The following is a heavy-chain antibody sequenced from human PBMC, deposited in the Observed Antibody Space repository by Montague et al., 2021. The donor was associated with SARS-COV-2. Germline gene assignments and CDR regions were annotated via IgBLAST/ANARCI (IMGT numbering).Heavy chain of an antibody. CDR2: INDGGTT. J-gene: IGHJ4*02. CDR3: TRWDPQIRTLFGFRGKSGNDY. Sequence: SETLSLTCAVYGESFSGYYWTWIRQSPGRGLEWIAEINDGGTTNYNWSLKSRVTISVDTSKNQFSLKLSSVTVADTAVYYCTRWDPQIRTLFGFRGKSGNDYWGQGTLVTVSS. CDR1: GESFSGYY. V-gene: IGHV4-34*01. D-gene: IGHD4-23*01.